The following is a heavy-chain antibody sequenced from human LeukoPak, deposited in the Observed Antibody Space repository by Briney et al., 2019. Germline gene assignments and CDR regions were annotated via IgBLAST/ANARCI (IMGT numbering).Heavy chain of an antibody. CDR3: ARNVASGQWLVTYYFDY. D-gene: IGHD6-19*01. CDR1: LGAFSGYY. CDR2: INHSGST. Sequence: SGTLSLTCAVYLGAFSGYYWSWIRQPPGKGGEGMGEINHSGSTNYNPSLKSRVTISVDTSKNQFSLKLSSVTAADTAVYYCARNVASGQWLVTYYFDYWGQGTLVTVSS. J-gene: IGHJ4*02. V-gene: IGHV4-34*01.